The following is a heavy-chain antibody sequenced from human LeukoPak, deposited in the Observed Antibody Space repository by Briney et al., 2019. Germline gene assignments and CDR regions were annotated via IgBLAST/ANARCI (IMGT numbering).Heavy chain of an antibody. CDR3: AREGGFYRPLDY. CDR1: GGSISATNW. V-gene: IGHV4-4*02. J-gene: IGHJ4*02. CDR2: IHLNGRS. D-gene: IGHD2/OR15-2a*01. Sequence: SGTLSLTCDVSGGSISATNWWTWVRQPPGGGLEWIGEIHLNGRSHYSPSLESRVTMSADMSENHISLHLTSVTAADTAVYYCAREGGFYRPLDYTGPGTLVIVSS.